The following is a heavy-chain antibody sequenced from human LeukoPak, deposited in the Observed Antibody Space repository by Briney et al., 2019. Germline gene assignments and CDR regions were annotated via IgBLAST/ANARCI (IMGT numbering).Heavy chain of an antibody. CDR2: IYHSGST. CDR1: GYSISSGYY. Sequence: SETLSLTCTVSGYSISSGYYWGWIRQPPGKGLEWIGSIYHSGSTYYNPSLKSRVTISVDTSKNQFSLKLSSVTAADTAVYYCARVYGGTTEPYFDYWGQGTLVTVSS. CDR3: ARVYGGTTEPYFDY. D-gene: IGHD4-23*01. J-gene: IGHJ4*02. V-gene: IGHV4-38-2*02.